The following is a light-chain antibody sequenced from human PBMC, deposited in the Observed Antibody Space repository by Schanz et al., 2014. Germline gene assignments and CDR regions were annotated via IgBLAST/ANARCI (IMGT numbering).Light chain of an antibody. Sequence: QSALTQPASVSGSPGQSITLSCTGTSSDVGGTNYVSWYQQHPGKVPKLMIYDVSNRPSGVSNRFSGSKSGNTASLTISGLQAEDEADYYCSSYTSSSTWVFGGGTKLTVL. CDR1: SSDVGGTNY. V-gene: IGLV2-14*01. CDR3: SSYTSSSTWV. J-gene: IGLJ3*02. CDR2: DVS.